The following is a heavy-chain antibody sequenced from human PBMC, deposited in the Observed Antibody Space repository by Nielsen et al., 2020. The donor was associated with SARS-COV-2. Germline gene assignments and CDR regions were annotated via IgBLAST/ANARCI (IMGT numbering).Heavy chain of an antibody. CDR2: IKQDGSEE. CDR3: AKSRGPYTFPRGYFDY. D-gene: IGHD3-10*01. V-gene: IGHV3-7*01. J-gene: IGHJ4*02. CDR1: GFTFSTYW. Sequence: GESLKISCAASGFTFSTYWMSWVRQAPGKGLEWVAHIKQDGSEEYYVDSVKGRFTISRDNTKNSLYLQMNSLRAEDTAVYYCAKSRGPYTFPRGYFDYWGQGTLVTVSS.